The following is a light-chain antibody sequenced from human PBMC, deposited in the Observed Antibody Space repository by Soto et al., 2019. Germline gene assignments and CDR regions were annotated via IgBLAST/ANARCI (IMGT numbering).Light chain of an antibody. J-gene: IGKJ4*01. CDR3: QPRFSWPPT. V-gene: IGKV3-11*01. CDR2: DTS. CDR1: QSVSRY. Sequence: EIGLTQSPATLSLSPGDRATLSCRASQSVSRYLAWYQQKPGQAPRLLIHDTSTRATGVPDTFSGSGSVTEFTLTISSLEPEDAAMYDCQPRFSWPPTFGGGTHVEIK.